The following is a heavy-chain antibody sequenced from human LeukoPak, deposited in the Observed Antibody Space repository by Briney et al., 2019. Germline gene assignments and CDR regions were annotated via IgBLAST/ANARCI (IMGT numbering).Heavy chain of an antibody. CDR3: ANLEGIVVVPAATNWFDP. V-gene: IGHV3-23*01. Sequence: GGSLRLSCAASGFTFSSYAMSWVRQAPGKGLEWVSAISGSGGSTYYADSVKGRFTISRDNSKNTLYLQMNSLRAEDTAVYYCANLEGIVVVPAATNWFDPWGQGTLVTVSS. CDR2: ISGSGGST. CDR1: GFTFSSYA. D-gene: IGHD2-2*01. J-gene: IGHJ5*02.